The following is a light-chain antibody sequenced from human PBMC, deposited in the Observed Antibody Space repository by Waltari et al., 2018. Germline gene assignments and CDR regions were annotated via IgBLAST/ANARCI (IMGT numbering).Light chain of an antibody. CDR3: QQRSTWPLT. V-gene: IGKV3-11*01. CDR1: QNVNNY. Sequence: IVLTQSPATLSLSSGDRATLSCRASQNVNNYLAWFQQKPGQAPRLLIYGVSTRATGIPSRFTGSGSRTDFTLSISSVEPEDVAVYYCQQRSTWPLTFGGGTQVEIK. J-gene: IGKJ4*01. CDR2: GVS.